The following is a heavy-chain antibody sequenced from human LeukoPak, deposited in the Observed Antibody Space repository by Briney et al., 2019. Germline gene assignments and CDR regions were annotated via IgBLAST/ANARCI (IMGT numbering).Heavy chain of an antibody. CDR2: IYYSGST. D-gene: IGHD6-19*01. V-gene: IGHV4-39*07. CDR3: ARSRRIAVAVDY. Sequence: SETLSLTCTVSGGSISSSSYYWGWIRQPPGKGLEWIGSIYYSGSTYYNPSLKSRVTISVDTSKNQFSLKLSSVTAADTAVYYCARSRRIAVAVDYWGQGTLVTVSS. CDR1: GGSISSSSYY. J-gene: IGHJ4*02.